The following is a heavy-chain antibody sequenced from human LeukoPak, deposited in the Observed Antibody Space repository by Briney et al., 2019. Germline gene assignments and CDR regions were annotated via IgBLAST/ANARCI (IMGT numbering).Heavy chain of an antibody. CDR3: ARVYYDSSGYYYTFDY. CDR2: ISSSSSYT. Sequence: GGSLRLSCAASGFTFSDYYMSWIRQAPGKGLEWVSYISSSSSYTNYADSVKGRFTISRDNAKNSLYLQMNSLRAEGTAVYYCARVYYDSSGYYYTFDYWGQGTLVTVSS. CDR1: GFTFSDYY. D-gene: IGHD3-22*01. J-gene: IGHJ4*02. V-gene: IGHV3-11*03.